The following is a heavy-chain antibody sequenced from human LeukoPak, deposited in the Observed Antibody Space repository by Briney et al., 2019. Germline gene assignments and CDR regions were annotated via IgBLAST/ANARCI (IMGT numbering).Heavy chain of an antibody. CDR1: GFTFSSYG. CDR2: ISYDGSNK. CDR3: ASSKYYYDSGCHY. J-gene: IGHJ4*02. Sequence: GGSLRLSCAASGFTFSSYGMHWVRQAPGKGPEWVAVISYDGSNKYYADSVKGRFTISRDNSKNTLYLQMNRLRTEDTAVCFCASSKYYYDSGCHYWGQGTLVTVSS. D-gene: IGHD3-22*01. V-gene: IGHV3-30*12.